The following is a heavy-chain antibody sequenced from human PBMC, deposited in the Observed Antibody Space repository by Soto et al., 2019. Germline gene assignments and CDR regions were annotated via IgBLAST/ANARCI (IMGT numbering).Heavy chain of an antibody. J-gene: IGHJ2*01. CDR2: ITRSGDYT. V-gene: IGHV3-23*01. CDR1: GFTFSTYA. CDR3: AKVGSYYEQFHYWYFDL. D-gene: IGHD3-22*01. Sequence: EVQLLESGGGLVQPGGSLRLSCAASGFTFSTYAMTWVRQAPGKGLEWVSAITRSGDYTQYADSVKGRFTISRDNSKNTLYLQMIRLRAVDTAVYYCAKVGSYYEQFHYWYFDLWGRGTLVTVTS.